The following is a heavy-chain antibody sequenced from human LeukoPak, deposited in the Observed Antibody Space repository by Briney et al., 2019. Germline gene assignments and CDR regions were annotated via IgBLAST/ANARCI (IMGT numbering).Heavy chain of an antibody. Sequence: GGSLRLSCEASGFTFSTYAMHWVRQAPGKGLEWVALISHDGSYNYYADSVKGRFTISRDNSKNTLYLQMNSLRAEDTAVYYCAKSAARDYFDYWGQGTLVTVSS. V-gene: IGHV3-30*04. J-gene: IGHJ4*02. CDR3: AKSAARDYFDY. D-gene: IGHD6-6*01. CDR2: ISHDGSYN. CDR1: GFTFSTYA.